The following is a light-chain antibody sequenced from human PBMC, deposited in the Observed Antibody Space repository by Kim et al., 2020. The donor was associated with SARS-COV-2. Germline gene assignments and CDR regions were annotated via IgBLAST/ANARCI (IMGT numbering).Light chain of an antibody. V-gene: IGLV2-8*01. CDR3: SSYAGSNTVV. CDR2: EVI. J-gene: IGLJ2*01. Sequence: QSALTQPPSASGSPGQSVTISCTGTSSDVGGYNYVSWYQHHPGKAPKLMISEVIKRPSGVPDRFSGSKSGNTASLTVSGLQAEDEADYYCSSYAGSNTVVFGGGTQLTVL. CDR1: SSDVGGYNY.